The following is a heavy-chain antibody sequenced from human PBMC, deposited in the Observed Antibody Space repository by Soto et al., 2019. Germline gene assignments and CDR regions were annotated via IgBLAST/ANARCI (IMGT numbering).Heavy chain of an antibody. J-gene: IGHJ4*02. V-gene: IGHV2-5*02. Sequence: QITLKESGPPLVRPPQTLTLTCTFSGFSLTSGVGVGWIRQPPGKALEWLALIYWDDDKRYSPSLKNRLTIPKDPSQKQGVLTMTNVGPVDTATYFCAHIDPEIVTVGGHGGFDYWGQGTLVTVSS. CDR3: AHIDPEIVTVGGHGGFDY. D-gene: IGHD5-12*01. CDR2: IYWDDDK. CDR1: GFSLTSGVG.